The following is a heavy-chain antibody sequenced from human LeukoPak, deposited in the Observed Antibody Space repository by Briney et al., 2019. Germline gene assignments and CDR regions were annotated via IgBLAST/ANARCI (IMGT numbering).Heavy chain of an antibody. V-gene: IGHV3-23*01. CDR3: AKDSGSQGWFDP. CDR1: GFTFSSYA. Sequence: GSLRLSCAASGFTFSSYAMSWVRQAPGKGLEWVSAISGSGGSTYYADSVKGRFTISRDNSKNTLYLQMNSLRAEDTAVYYCAKDSGSQGWFDPWGQGTLVTVSS. CDR2: ISGSGGST. D-gene: IGHD1-26*01. J-gene: IGHJ5*02.